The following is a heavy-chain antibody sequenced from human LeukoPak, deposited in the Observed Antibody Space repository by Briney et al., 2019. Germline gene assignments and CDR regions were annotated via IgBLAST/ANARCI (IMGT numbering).Heavy chain of an antibody. D-gene: IGHD1-26*01. Sequence: GGSLRLSCAASGFTFSSYSMNWVRQAPGKGLEWVSSISSSSSYIYYADSVKGRFTISRDNAKNSLYLQMNSLRAEDTAVCYCARGRHIRSYHYFDYWGQGTLVTVSS. CDR3: ARGRHIRSYHYFDY. V-gene: IGHV3-21*01. CDR2: ISSSSSYI. J-gene: IGHJ4*02. CDR1: GFTFSSYS.